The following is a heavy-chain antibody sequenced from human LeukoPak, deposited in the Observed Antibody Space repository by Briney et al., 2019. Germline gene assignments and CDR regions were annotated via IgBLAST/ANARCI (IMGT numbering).Heavy chain of an antibody. CDR1: GFTFSNYG. J-gene: IGHJ6*03. Sequence: PGGSLRLSCAASGFTFSNYGMHWIRQAPGKGLGWVAFIRYDGGNKYYADSVKGRFTFSRDNSENTLYLQMNSLRAGDTAVYYCAKHPEPRYYYMDVWGKGTTVTVSS. CDR2: IRYDGGNK. CDR3: AKHPEPRYYYMDV. V-gene: IGHV3-30*02.